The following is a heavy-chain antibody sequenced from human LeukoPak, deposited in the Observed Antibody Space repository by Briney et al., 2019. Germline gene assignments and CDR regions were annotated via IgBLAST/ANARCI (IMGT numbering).Heavy chain of an antibody. CDR1: GFTFSSYS. V-gene: IGHV3-23*01. CDR2: ISGSGGST. D-gene: IGHD3-9*01. CDR3: VGGYYDILTGYYVDY. Sequence: GGSLRLSCAASGFTFSSYSMNWVRQAPGKGLEWVSAISGSGGSTYYADSVKGRFTISRDNSKNTLYLQMNSLRAEDTAVYYCVGGYYDILTGYYVDYWGQGTLVTVSS. J-gene: IGHJ4*02.